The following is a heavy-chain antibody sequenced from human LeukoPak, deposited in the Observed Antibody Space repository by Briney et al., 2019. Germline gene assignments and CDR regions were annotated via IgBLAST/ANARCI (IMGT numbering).Heavy chain of an antibody. J-gene: IGHJ4*02. CDR1: GFTFSSYS. Sequence: PGGSLRLSCAASGFTFSSYSMNWVRQAPGKGLEWVSSISSSSSYIYYADSVKGRFTISRDNAKNSLYLQMNSLRAEDTAVYYCAKGSITGTPSDYWGQGTLVTVSS. CDR3: AKGSITGTPSDY. CDR2: ISSSSSYI. V-gene: IGHV3-21*01. D-gene: IGHD1-20*01.